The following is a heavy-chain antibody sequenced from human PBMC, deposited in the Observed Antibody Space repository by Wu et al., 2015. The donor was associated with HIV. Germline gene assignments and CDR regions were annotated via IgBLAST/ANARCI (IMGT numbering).Heavy chain of an antibody. CDR2: ISCYNGNT. J-gene: IGHJ3*02. CDR3: ATDAGHLDAFDI. V-gene: IGHV1-18*01. CDR1: GYSFGTYG. Sequence: QVQLVQSGTEEKKPGASVKVSCKASGYSFGTYGISWVRQAPGQGLEWMGWISCYNGNTKYAQKFQGRVTLTTDASTSTVYMELSSLRSEDTAVYYCATDAGHLDAFDIWGQGTMVTVSS.